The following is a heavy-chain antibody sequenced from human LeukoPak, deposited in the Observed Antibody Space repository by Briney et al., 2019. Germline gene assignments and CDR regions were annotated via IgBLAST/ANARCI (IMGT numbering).Heavy chain of an antibody. Sequence: EASVTVSCTASGYTFTSYGISWVRQAPGQGLEWMGWISAYNGNTNYAQKLQGRITLTTDTSTSTANMELRSLRSDDTAIYYCARDSGGLMPYDYWGPGTLVTVSS. CDR1: GYTFTSYG. D-gene: IGHD4-23*01. J-gene: IGHJ4*02. V-gene: IGHV1-18*01. CDR2: ISAYNGNT. CDR3: ARDSGGLMPYDY.